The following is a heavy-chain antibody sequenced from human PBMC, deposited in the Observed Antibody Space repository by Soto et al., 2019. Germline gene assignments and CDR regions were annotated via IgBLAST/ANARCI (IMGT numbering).Heavy chain of an antibody. CDR3: EKMSGSIGLYYCGMDV. CDR1: GFTFSNYG. Sequence: QVQLVESGGGVVQPGRSLRLSCAASGFTFSNYGMHWVRQAPGKGLEWVAVISYDGSTKYYADSVKGRFTISRDNSKNALDVPLNSLTADDTAVHDFEKMSGSIGLYYCGMDVWGQGTTVTVSS. V-gene: IGHV3-30*18. J-gene: IGHJ6*02. CDR2: ISYDGSTK. D-gene: IGHD1-26*01.